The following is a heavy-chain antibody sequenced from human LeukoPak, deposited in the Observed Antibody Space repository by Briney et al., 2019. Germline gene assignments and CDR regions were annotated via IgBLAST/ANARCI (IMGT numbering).Heavy chain of an antibody. D-gene: IGHD3-9*01. CDR1: GYSFTSYW. J-gene: IGHJ3*02. CDR2: IHPGDSDT. Sequence: GESLKISCKGSGYSFTSYWIGWVRQMPGKGLEWMGIIHPGDSDTRYSPSFQGQVTISADKSISTAYLQWSSLKASDTAMYYCARIRRYYDILTGLHDAFDIWGQGTMVTVSS. CDR3: ARIRRYYDILTGLHDAFDI. V-gene: IGHV5-51*06.